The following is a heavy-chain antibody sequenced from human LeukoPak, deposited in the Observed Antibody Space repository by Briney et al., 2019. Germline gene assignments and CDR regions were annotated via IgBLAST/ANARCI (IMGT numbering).Heavy chain of an antibody. CDR3: ARDGSAGSGVDF. V-gene: IGHV3-30*03. J-gene: IGHJ4*02. CDR2: VSYDESSI. Sequence: GGSLRLSCAASGFTFSTYGMHWVRQAPGKGLEWVAVVSYDESSIYYADSVKGRFTVSRDNSKNTLYLQMNSLRAEDTAVYFCARDGSAGSGVDFWGQGTLVTVSS. CDR1: GFTFSTYG. D-gene: IGHD6-13*01.